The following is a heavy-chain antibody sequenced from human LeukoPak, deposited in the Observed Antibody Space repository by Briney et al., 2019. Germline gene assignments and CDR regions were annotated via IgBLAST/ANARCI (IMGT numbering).Heavy chain of an antibody. J-gene: IGHJ5*02. CDR3: AREQYGSGSYGGDWFDP. CDR2: INPSGGST. V-gene: IGHV1-46*01. D-gene: IGHD3-10*01. Sequence: GASVKVSCKASGNNFAVYYMHWVRQAPGQGLEWMGIINPSGGSTSYAQKFQGRVTMTRDTSTSTVYMELSSLRSEDTAVYYCAREQYGSGSYGGDWFDPWGQGTLVTVSS. CDR1: GNNFAVYY.